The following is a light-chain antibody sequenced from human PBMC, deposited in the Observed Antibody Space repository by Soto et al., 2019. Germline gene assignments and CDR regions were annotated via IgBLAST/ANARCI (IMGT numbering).Light chain of an antibody. CDR2: DAS. Sequence: EIVMTQSPATLSLSPGETATLSCRASQSVNSNLAWYRQKPGQAPRLLISDASTRATGVPARFSGSGSGTEFTLTISSLQSEDSGIYYCQQYNFWPPLTCGGGTKVEIK. CDR3: QQYNFWPPLT. CDR1: QSVNSN. V-gene: IGKV3-15*01. J-gene: IGKJ4*01.